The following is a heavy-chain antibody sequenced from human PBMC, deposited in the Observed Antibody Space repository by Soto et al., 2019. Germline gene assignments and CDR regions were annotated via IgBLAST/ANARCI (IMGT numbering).Heavy chain of an antibody. Sequence: GESLKISCKGSGYSFTSYWISWVRQMPGKGLEWMGRIDPSDSYTNYSPSFQGHVTISADKPISTAYLQWDSLKASDTAMYYCARQRYYVSWSGYSKPETLVGMEVWGQGTTVTVSS. V-gene: IGHV5-10-1*01. CDR1: GYSFTSYW. CDR3: ARQRYYVSWSGYSKPETLVGMEV. CDR2: IDPSDSYT. J-gene: IGHJ6*02. D-gene: IGHD3-3*01.